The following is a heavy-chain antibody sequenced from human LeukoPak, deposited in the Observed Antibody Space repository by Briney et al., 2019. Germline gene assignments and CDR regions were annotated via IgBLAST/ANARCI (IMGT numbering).Heavy chain of an antibody. J-gene: IGHJ3*01. CDR3: ARDWLAGNPYHAFDL. D-gene: IGHD3-22*01. CDR2: IKEDGSEE. Sequence: GGSLRLSCAASGFSFGSYWMSWVRQAPGKGLECVAHIKEDGSEEYYVDSVKGRFSISRDNAKNSLYLQMNSLRAEDTALYYCARDWLAGNPYHAFDLWGKGTMVTVSS. V-gene: IGHV3-7*01. CDR1: GFSFGSYW.